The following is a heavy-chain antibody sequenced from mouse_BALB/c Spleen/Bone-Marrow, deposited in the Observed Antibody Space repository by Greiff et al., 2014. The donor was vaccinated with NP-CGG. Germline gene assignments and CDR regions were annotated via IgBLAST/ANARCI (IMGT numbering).Heavy chain of an antibody. J-gene: IGHJ2*01. CDR2: ISDSGGST. CDR3: ARLGDYSYFDY. D-gene: IGHD1-1*01. Sequence: EVQLVESGGGIVQPGGPLKLSCVISGFRFSDYYMYWVRQTPEKRLEWVAYISDSGGSTYYPDTVKGRFTISRDNAKNTLYLQMSRLKSEDTAMYYCARLGDYSYFDYWGQGTTLTVSS. V-gene: IGHV5-12*02. CDR1: GFRFSDYY.